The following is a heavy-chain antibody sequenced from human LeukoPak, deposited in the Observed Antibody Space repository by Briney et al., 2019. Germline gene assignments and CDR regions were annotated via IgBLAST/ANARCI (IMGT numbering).Heavy chain of an antibody. D-gene: IGHD6-19*01. J-gene: IGHJ4*02. CDR3: ARFHGWYGVDY. Sequence: ASVKVSCKASGYTFTSYGISWVRQAPGQGLEWMGWISAYNGNTNYAQKLQGRVTMTTDTSTSTVYMELRSLRSDDTAVYYCARFHGWYGVDYWGQGTLVTVSS. CDR2: ISAYNGNT. V-gene: IGHV1-18*01. CDR1: GYTFTSYG.